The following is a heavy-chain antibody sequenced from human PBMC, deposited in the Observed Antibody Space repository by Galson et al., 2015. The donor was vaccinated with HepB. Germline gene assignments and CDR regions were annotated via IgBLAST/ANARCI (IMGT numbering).Heavy chain of an antibody. V-gene: IGHV3-33*01. CDR1: GFTFSSYG. Sequence: SLRLSCAASGFTFSSYGMHWVRQAPGKGLEWVAVIWYDGSNKYYADSVKGRFTISRDNSKNTLYLQMNSLRAEDSAVYYCARDGCGGGDCYLHYWVQGTLVTVSS. CDR2: IWYDGSNK. D-gene: IGHD2-21*02. CDR3: ARDGCGGGDCYLHY. J-gene: IGHJ4*02.